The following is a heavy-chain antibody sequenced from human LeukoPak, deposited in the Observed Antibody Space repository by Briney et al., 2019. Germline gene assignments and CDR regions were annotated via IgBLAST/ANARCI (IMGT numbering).Heavy chain of an antibody. J-gene: IGHJ3*02. Sequence: ASVKVSCKASGYTFTSYGISWVRQAPGQGLEWMGWISGYNGNTNYAQKLQGRVTMTTNTSTSAAYMELRSLRSDDTAVYYCARPVKNQPLRYCTGASCLGDAFDIWGQGTMVTVSS. CDR2: ISGYNGNT. V-gene: IGHV1-18*01. CDR1: GYTFTSYG. CDR3: ARPVKNQPLRYCTGASCLGDAFDI. D-gene: IGHD2-15*01.